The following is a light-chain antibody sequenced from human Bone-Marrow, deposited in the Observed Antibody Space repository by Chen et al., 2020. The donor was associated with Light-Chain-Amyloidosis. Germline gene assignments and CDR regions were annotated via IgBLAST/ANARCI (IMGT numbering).Light chain of an antibody. CDR1: NSDVGGDNH. J-gene: IGLJ1*01. CDR3: SSYTITNTLV. Sequence: QSPLTQPASASGPPGQSITISCTGTNSDVGGDNHVSWYQQHPDKAPKLMIYEVTNRPSWVPDRFSGSKTDNTASLTISGLQTEDEADYFCSSYTITNTLVFGSGTRVTVL. CDR2: EVT. V-gene: IGLV2-14*01.